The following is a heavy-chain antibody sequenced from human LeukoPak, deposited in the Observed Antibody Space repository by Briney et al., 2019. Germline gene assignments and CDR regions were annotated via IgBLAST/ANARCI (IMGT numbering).Heavy chain of an antibody. J-gene: IGHJ4*02. D-gene: IGHD2-15*01. CDR3: ARWCSGGSCYDY. CDR1: GGSISSSSYY. V-gene: IGHV4-39*07. Sequence: PSETLSLTCTVSGGSISSSSYYWGWIRQPPGKGLEWVGSIYYSGSTYYNPSLKSRVTISVDTSKNQVSLKLSSVTAADTAVYYCARWCSGGSCYDYWGQGTLVTVSS. CDR2: IYYSGST.